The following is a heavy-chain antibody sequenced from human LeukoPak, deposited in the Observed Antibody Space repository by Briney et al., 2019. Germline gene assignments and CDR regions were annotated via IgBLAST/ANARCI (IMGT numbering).Heavy chain of an antibody. Sequence: GGSLRLSCAVSGFTVSNNFMNWVRQAPGKGLEWVSVTHSDGTTYFADSVQGRFTISRDNSKNTLYLQMNSLRDEDTAVYYCARPSSLDGSGRYYIDYWGQGTLVTVSS. CDR2: THSDGTT. CDR3: ARPSSLDGSGRYYIDY. CDR1: GFTVSNNF. J-gene: IGHJ4*02. D-gene: IGHD3-10*01. V-gene: IGHV3-66*01.